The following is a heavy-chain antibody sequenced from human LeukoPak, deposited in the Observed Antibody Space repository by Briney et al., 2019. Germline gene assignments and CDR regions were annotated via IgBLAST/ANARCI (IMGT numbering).Heavy chain of an antibody. CDR1: GYTFTSYY. CDR3: ARDGTGYCSSTSCYAWFDP. V-gene: IGHV1-46*01. D-gene: IGHD2-2*01. CDR2: INPSGGST. J-gene: IGHJ5*02. Sequence: ASVKVSCKASGYTFTSYYMHWVRQAPGQGLEWMGIINPSGGSTSYAQEFQGRVTMTRDMSTSTVYMELSSLRSEDTAVYYCARDGTGYCSSTSCYAWFDPWGQGTLVTVSS.